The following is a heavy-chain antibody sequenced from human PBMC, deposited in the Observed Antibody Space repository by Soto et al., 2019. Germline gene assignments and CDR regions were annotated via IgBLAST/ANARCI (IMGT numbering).Heavy chain of an antibody. CDR1: GFSFSDYS. CDR2: ISGTSSYI. J-gene: IGHJ6*03. CDR3: TRDGAYCSGTVCRHYHHDMGV. D-gene: IGHD2-15*01. V-gene: IGHV3-21*03. Sequence: EVQLVESGGGLVKPGGSLRLSCAASGFSFSDYSMNWVRQAPGKGLEWVSSISGTSSYIYYADSLKRRFTVSRDNAKKSLDLQMNSLRAPDTARYYCTRDGAYCSGTVCRHYHHDMGVWGKGTTVSVSS.